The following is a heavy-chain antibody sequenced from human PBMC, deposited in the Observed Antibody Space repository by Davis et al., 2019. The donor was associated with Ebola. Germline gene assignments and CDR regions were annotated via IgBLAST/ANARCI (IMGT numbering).Heavy chain of an antibody. D-gene: IGHD6-13*01. Sequence: GESLKISCAASGFTFSSYWMHWVRQAPGKGLVWVSRINSDGSSTSYADSVKGRFTISRDNSKNTLYLQMNSLRAEDTAVYYCGGGAAAGTASIYFYYGMDVWGQGTTVTVSS. CDR1: GFTFSSYW. J-gene: IGHJ6*02. CDR2: INSDGSST. V-gene: IGHV3-74*01. CDR3: GGGAAAGTASIYFYYGMDV.